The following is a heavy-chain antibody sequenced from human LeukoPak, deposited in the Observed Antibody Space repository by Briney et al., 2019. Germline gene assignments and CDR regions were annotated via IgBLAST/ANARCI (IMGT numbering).Heavy chain of an antibody. CDR2: IYHSGST. V-gene: IGHV4-4*02. CDR3: ARGLVGDDYYYSGMDV. J-gene: IGHJ6*02. D-gene: IGHD1-26*01. CDR1: GGSTSNNNW. Sequence: SGTLSLTCAVSGGSTSNNNWWSWVRQPPEKGLEWIGEIYHSGSTNYNPSLKSRITISVDKSKNQFSLKLSSVTAADTAVYYCARGLVGDDYYYSGMDVWGQGTTVTVSS.